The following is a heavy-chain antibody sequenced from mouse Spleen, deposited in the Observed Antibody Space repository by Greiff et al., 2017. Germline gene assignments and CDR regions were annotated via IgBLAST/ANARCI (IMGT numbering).Heavy chain of an antibody. CDR3: ARRDLYDGYYYAMDY. CDR2: IDPSDSYT. J-gene: IGHJ4*01. V-gene: IGHV1-59*01. CDR1: GYTFTSYW. D-gene: IGHD2-3*01. Sequence: QVQLQQPGAELVRPGTSVKLSCKASGYTFTSYWMHWVKQRPGQGLEWIGVIDPSDSYTNYNQKFKGKATLTVDTSSSTAYMQLSSLTSEDSAVYYCARRDLYDGYYYAMDYWGQGTSVTVSS.